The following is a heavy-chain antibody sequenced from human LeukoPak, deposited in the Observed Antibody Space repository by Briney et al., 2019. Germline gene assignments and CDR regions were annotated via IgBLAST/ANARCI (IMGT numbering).Heavy chain of an antibody. V-gene: IGHV3-48*04. CDR3: ARDQPAVSQLVPFYYYYGMDV. Sequence: GGSLRLSCAAPGFTFSSYSMNWVRQAPGKGLEWVSYISSSSSTIYYADSVKGRFTISRDNAKNSLYLQMNSLRAEDTAVYYCARDQPAVSQLVPFYYYYGMDVWGQGTTVTVSS. J-gene: IGHJ6*02. D-gene: IGHD6-13*01. CDR2: ISSSSSTI. CDR1: GFTFSSYS.